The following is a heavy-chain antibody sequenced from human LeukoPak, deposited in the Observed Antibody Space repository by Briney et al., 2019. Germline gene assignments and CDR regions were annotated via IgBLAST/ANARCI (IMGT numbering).Heavy chain of an antibody. D-gene: IGHD4-17*01. V-gene: IGHV4-4*07. CDR2: IFSSGST. J-gene: IGHJ4*02. Sequence: SETLSLTCTVSGGSINNYWSWIRQPAGKGLEWIGRIFSSGSTVYHPSLKSRVPMSVDTSRNSFSLKLTSVTAADTAVYYCARGRAVTTGDDYWGQGTLVTVSS. CDR3: ARGRAVTTGDDY. CDR1: GGSINNY.